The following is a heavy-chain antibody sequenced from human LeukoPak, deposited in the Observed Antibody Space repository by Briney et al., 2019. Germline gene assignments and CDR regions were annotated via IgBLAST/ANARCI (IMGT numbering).Heavy chain of an antibody. V-gene: IGHV3-21*01. J-gene: IGHJ1*01. CDR1: GFSFSDYT. CDR2: ISGSSREI. Sequence: PGGSLRLSCAASGFSFSDYTMNWVRQAPGKGLEYVSSISGSSREIYYADSVKGRFTISRDNTKSSLFLQMNSLRVEDMAVYYCARGYCGGDCYGDWGQGTLVTVSS. CDR3: ARGYCGGDCYGD. D-gene: IGHD2-21*02.